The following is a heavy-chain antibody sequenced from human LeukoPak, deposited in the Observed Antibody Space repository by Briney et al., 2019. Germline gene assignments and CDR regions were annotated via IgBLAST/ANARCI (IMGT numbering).Heavy chain of an antibody. J-gene: IGHJ5*02. Sequence: PGGSLRLPCAASGFAFSRYGMHWLRQAPGTGLEWVAVMWYDGSNEAYADSVRGRFTISRDNSENRLYLQMNSLRVEDTAVYYCAREHTIAATGTHWFAPWGQGTLVTVSS. V-gene: IGHV3-33*01. CDR1: GFAFSRYG. CDR3: AREHTIAATGTHWFAP. D-gene: IGHD6-13*01. CDR2: MWYDGSNE.